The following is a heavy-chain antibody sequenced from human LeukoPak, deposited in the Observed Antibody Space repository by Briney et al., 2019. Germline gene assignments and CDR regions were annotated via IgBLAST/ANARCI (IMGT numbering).Heavy chain of an antibody. V-gene: IGHV4-59*01. CDR1: GDYMTIYH. CDR3: ARSGLVRGVST. CDR2: ISYSGTT. Sequence: SETLSLTCTVSGDYMTIYHWTGIRQPPGKELEWIGSISYSGTTNYNPSLKSRVTMSVDTSKSQFSLKLNSVTAADTAFYYCARSGLVRGVSTWGQGTLVTVSS. J-gene: IGHJ4*02. D-gene: IGHD3-10*01.